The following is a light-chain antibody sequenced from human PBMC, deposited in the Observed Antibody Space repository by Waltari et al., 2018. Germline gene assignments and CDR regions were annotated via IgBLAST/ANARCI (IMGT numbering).Light chain of an antibody. Sequence: EMVLTQSPGTLSSSPGETLNISCRSSQSLNQKSLAWYRHKPGQAPRLLMYETSVTATGIPDIFSGSGSGTDCTLTIRRLGPQDFAVYDCQHYSRSATFGPGTKVEMK. CDR1: QSLNQKS. CDR3: QHYSRSAT. J-gene: IGKJ3*01. CDR2: ETS. V-gene: IGKV3-20*01.